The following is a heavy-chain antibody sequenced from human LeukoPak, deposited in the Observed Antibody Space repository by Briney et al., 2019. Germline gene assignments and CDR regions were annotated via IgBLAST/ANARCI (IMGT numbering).Heavy chain of an antibody. CDR1: GFTFSSYE. CDR2: ISSSGSTI. Sequence: GGSLRLSCAASGFTFSSYEMNWVRQAPGKGLEWVSYISSSGSTIYYADSVKGRFTISRDNAKNSLYRQMNSLRAEDTAVYYCARAGYSYGYFDYWGQGTLVTVSS. CDR3: ARAGYSYGYFDY. J-gene: IGHJ4*02. V-gene: IGHV3-48*03. D-gene: IGHD5-18*01.